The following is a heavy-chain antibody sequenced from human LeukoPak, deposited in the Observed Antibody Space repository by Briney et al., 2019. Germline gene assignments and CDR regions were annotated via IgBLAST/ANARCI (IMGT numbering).Heavy chain of an antibody. V-gene: IGHV3-21*01. J-gene: IGHJ3*01. CDR2: ISSSSSYI. CDR3: ARDPTSSWETAFDL. D-gene: IGHD1-26*01. CDR1: GFSFSDYS. Sequence: PGGSLRLSCAASGFSFSDYSMNWVRQAPGKGLEWVSSISSSSSYIYYADSVKGRFTITRDDAKNSLYLQMNRLRAEDTAVYYCARDPTSSWETAFDLWGQGTVVTVSS.